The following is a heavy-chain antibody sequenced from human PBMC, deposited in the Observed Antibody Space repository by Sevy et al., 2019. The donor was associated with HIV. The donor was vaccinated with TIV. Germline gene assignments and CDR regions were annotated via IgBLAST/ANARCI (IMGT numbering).Heavy chain of an antibody. D-gene: IGHD2-15*01. CDR3: ARDPTRTYYFDY. J-gene: IGHJ4*02. CDR2: ISAYNGNT. Sequence: ASMKVSCKASGYTFTSYGISWVRQAPGQGLEWMGWISAYNGNTYYAQKLQGRVTMTTDTSTSTAYMELRSLRSDDTAVYYCARDPTRTYYFDYWGQGTLVTVSS. CDR1: GYTFTSYG. V-gene: IGHV1-18*01.